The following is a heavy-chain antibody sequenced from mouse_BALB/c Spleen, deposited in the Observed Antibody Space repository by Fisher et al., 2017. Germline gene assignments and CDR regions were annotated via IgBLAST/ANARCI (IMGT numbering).Heavy chain of an antibody. J-gene: IGHJ4*01. CDR3: ARRNKEDYAMDY. V-gene: IGHV5-9-1*01. D-gene: IGHD1-3*01. Sequence: RFTISRDNANNTLYLQMSSLRSEDTAMYYCARRNKEDYAMDYWGQGTSVTVSS.